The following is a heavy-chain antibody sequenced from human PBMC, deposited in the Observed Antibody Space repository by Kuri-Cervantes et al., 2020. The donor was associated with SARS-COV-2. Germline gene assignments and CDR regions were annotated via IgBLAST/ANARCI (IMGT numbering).Heavy chain of an antibody. D-gene: IGHD5-18*01. Sequence: GSLRLSCTVSGGSISSYYWSWIRQPAGKGLEWIGRIYTSGSTNYNPSLKSRVTISVDTSKNQFSLELSSVTAADTSVYYCAGRGHSYGYEGYYYYMDVWGKGTTVTVSS. CDR3: AGRGHSYGYEGYYYYMDV. CDR2: IYTSGST. J-gene: IGHJ6*03. CDR1: GGSISSYY. V-gene: IGHV4-4*07.